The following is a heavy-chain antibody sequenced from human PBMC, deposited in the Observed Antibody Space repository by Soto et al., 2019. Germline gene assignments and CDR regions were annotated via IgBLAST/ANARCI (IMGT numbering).Heavy chain of an antibody. J-gene: IGHJ6*02. CDR2: IIPIFGTA. D-gene: IGHD2-15*01. CDR1: GGTFSSYA. CDR3: AGGGVVVVAATVHYYYGMDV. V-gene: IGHV1-69*12. Sequence: QVQLVQSGAEVKKPGSSVKVSCKASGGTFSSYAISWVRQAPGQGLEWMGGIIPIFGTANYAQKFQGRVTIPADESTSTAYMELSSLRSEDTAVYYCAGGGVVVVAATVHYYYGMDVWGQGTTVTVSS.